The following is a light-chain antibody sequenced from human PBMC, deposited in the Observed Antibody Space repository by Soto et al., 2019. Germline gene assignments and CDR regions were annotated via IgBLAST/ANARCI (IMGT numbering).Light chain of an antibody. Sequence: EIVMTQSPATLSVSPGERATLSCRASQSGSSNLACYQQKPGQAPRLLIYGASTRATGIPARFSGSGSGTEFTLSISSLQSEDLGVYYCQQYNNWPPYTFGQGTKLEIK. CDR1: QSGSSN. J-gene: IGKJ2*01. V-gene: IGKV3-15*01. CDR2: GAS. CDR3: QQYNNWPPYT.